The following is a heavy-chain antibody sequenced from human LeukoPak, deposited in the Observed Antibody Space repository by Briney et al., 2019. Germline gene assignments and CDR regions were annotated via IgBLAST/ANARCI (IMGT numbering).Heavy chain of an antibody. V-gene: IGHV1-69*02. Sequence: ASVKVSCKASGGTFSSYTISWVRQAPGQGLEWMGRIIPILGIANSAQKFQGRVTITADKSTSTAYMELSSLRPEDTAVYYCARARTHVDTAIAYYMDVWGKGTTVTVSS. J-gene: IGHJ6*03. D-gene: IGHD5-18*01. CDR3: ARARTHVDTAIAYYMDV. CDR1: GGTFSSYT. CDR2: IIPILGIA.